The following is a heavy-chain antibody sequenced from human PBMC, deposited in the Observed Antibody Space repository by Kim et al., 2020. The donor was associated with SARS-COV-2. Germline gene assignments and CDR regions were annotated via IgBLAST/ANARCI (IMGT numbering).Heavy chain of an antibody. J-gene: IGHJ4*02. V-gene: IGHV4-31*03. CDR3: AKDHTSGSWYGLDY. Sequence: SETLSLTCTVSGGSISSTNSWWSWIRQHPGKGLEWIGYISYTWTAYYNPSLKSRLIMSVDTSNNQFSLKLNSVTAADTAMYYCAKDHTSGSWYGLDYWGQGILVTVSS. CDR2: ISYTWTA. D-gene: IGHD6-13*01. CDR1: GGSISSTNSW.